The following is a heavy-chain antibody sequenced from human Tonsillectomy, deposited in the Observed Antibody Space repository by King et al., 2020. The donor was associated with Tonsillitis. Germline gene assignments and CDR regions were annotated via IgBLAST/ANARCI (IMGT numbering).Heavy chain of an antibody. V-gene: IGHV3-30*03. Sequence: VQLVESGGGVVQPGRSLRLSCAASGFTFSSYGMHWVRQAPGKGLEWVTVISYDGSNKYYADSVKGRFTMSRDNSKNTLYLQMNSLRAEDPAVYYCARDSVRSAPLGYGSSWGYYFDYWGQGTLVTVSS. CDR3: ARDSVRSAPLGYGSSWGYYFDY. D-gene: IGHD6-13*01. CDR1: GFTFSSYG. CDR2: ISYDGSNK. J-gene: IGHJ4*02.